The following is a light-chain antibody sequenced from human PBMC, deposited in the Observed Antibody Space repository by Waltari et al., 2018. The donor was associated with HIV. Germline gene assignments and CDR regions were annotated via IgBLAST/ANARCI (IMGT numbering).Light chain of an antibody. J-gene: IGLJ2*01. V-gene: IGLV2-14*03. Sequence: QSALTQPASVSGSLGQSITISCTGTSGDVGGYNFVSWYQQHPGKAPKLIIYNVNNRPSGVSIRFSGSRSANTASLTISGLQAEDEADYFCCSYTSSGPRYVLFGGGTRLTVL. CDR3: CSYTSSGPRYVL. CDR1: SGDVGGYNF. CDR2: NVN.